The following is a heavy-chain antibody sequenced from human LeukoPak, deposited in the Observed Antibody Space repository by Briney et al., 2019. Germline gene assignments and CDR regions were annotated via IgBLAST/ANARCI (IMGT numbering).Heavy chain of an antibody. Sequence: PSETLSLTCTVSGGSISSYYWSWIRQPAGKGLEWIGRIYTSGSTNYNPSLKSRVTMSVDTSKNQFSLKLSSVTAADTAVYYCARDRPYYDFWSGLTQNYYYYMDVWGKGTTVTVSS. J-gene: IGHJ6*03. CDR3: ARDRPYYDFWSGLTQNYYYYMDV. V-gene: IGHV4-4*07. CDR1: GGSISSYY. CDR2: IYTSGST. D-gene: IGHD3-3*01.